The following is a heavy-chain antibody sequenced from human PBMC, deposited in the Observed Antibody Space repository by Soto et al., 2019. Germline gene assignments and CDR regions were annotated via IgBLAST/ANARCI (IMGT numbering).Heavy chain of an antibody. J-gene: IGHJ3*02. V-gene: IGHV2-5*01. CDR1: GFSLSTSGVG. D-gene: IGHD6-6*01. Sequence: QMTLKESGPPLVKPTQTLTLTCSFSGFSLSTSGVGVGWIRQPPGKALEWLALIYWSGDEHYSPSLKSRLTITKDTSKNQVVLIMTNRDPVDTATYYCARGLAALPVFAFDIWGQGTMVTVSS. CDR2: IYWSGDE. CDR3: ARGLAALPVFAFDI.